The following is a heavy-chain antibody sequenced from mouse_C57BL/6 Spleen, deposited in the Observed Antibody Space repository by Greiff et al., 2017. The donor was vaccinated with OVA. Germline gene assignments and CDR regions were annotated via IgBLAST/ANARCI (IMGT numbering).Heavy chain of an antibody. CDR1: GFTFTDYY. V-gene: IGHV7-3*01. CDR3: ARYITTANAMDY. Sequence: EVKLMESGGGLVQPGGSLSLSCAASGFTFTDYYMSWVRQPPGKALEWLGFIRNKANGYTTEYSASVKGRFTISRDNSQSILYLQMNALRAEDSATYYCARYITTANAMDYWGQGTSVTVSS. CDR2: IRNKANGYTT. J-gene: IGHJ4*01. D-gene: IGHD1-2*01.